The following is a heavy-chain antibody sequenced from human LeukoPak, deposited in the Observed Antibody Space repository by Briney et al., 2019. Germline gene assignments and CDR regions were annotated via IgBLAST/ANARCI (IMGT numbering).Heavy chain of an antibody. V-gene: IGHV1-8*01. Sequence: GASVKVSCKASGYTFTSYDINWVRQATGQGLEWMGWMNPNSGNTGYAQKFQGRVTMTRNTSISTAYMELSSLRSEDTAVYYRARGLGYCSGGSCYSDAFDIWGQGTMVTVSS. CDR2: MNPNSGNT. D-gene: IGHD2-15*01. CDR1: GYTFTSYD. J-gene: IGHJ3*02. CDR3: ARGLGYCSGGSCYSDAFDI.